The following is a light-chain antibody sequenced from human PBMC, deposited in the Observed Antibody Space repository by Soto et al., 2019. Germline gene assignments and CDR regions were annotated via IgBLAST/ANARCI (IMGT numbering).Light chain of an antibody. CDR2: DAS. V-gene: IGKV3-20*01. Sequence: EIVLTQSPGTLSLSPGEGATLSCRASQSISSNYLAWYQQKFGQAPRLLIYDASSRATGIPDRFSGSGSGTDFTLTISRLEPEDFAVYYCQQYGSSPPLTFGGGTKVEIK. CDR3: QQYGSSPPLT. J-gene: IGKJ4*01. CDR1: QSISSNY.